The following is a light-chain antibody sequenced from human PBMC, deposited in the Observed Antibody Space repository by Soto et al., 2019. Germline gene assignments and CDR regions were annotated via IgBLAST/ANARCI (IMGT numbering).Light chain of an antibody. CDR1: QSVSSN. V-gene: IGKV3-15*01. CDR2: GAS. J-gene: IGKJ4*02. CDR3: QQYNNWPLT. Sequence: EIVMTQSPVTLSVSPGERATLSCRASQSVSSNLAWYQQKPGQAPRLLIYGASTRATGIPARFSGSGSWTEFTLTISSLQSEDFAVYYCQQYNNWPLTFGGGTKVDIK.